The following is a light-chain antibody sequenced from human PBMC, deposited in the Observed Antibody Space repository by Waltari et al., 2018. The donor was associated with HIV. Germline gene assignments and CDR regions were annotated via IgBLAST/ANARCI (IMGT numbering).Light chain of an antibody. V-gene: IGLV3-25*03. CDR2: KDR. Sequence: SYELTQPPSVSVSPGQTARITCSGDALPNQYAYWYQQKPGQAPVLVIYKDRERPSGIPELCSGSSSGTTVTLTIRGVQAEDEADYFCQSADSSGTYLYVFGTGTKVTVL. J-gene: IGLJ1*01. CDR3: QSADSSGTYLYV. CDR1: ALPNQY.